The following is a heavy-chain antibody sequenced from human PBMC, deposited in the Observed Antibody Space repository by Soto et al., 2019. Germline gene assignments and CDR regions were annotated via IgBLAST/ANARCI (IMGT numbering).Heavy chain of an antibody. J-gene: IGHJ4*02. CDR3: ARVVVVPAAGIDY. V-gene: IGHV3-21*01. Sequence: EVQLVESGGGLVKPGGSLRLSCAASGFTFSSYSMNWVRQAPGKGLEWVSSISSSSSYIYYADSVKGRFTISRDNAKNSLYLQMNSLRAEDTAVYYCARVVVVPAAGIDYWGQGTLVIVSS. CDR2: ISSSSSYI. CDR1: GFTFSSYS. D-gene: IGHD2-2*01.